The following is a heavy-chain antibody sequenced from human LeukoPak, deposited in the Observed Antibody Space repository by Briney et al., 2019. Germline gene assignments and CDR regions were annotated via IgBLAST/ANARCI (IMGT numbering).Heavy chain of an antibody. V-gene: IGHV3-7*03. Sequence: GGSLRLSCAASGFSFNTYWMTWVRQAPGKGLEWVANIKEEGGGKYYVDSVKGRFTISRDNSKNTLYLQMNSLRAEDTAVYYCARRAGAYSHPYDYWGQGTLVTVSS. CDR1: GFSFNTYW. CDR3: ARRAGAYSHPYDY. CDR2: IKEEGGGK. J-gene: IGHJ4*02. D-gene: IGHD4/OR15-4a*01.